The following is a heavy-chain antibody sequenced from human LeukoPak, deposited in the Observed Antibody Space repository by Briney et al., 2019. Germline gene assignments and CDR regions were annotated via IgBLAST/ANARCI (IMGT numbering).Heavy chain of an antibody. D-gene: IGHD3-22*01. J-gene: IGHJ4*02. V-gene: IGHV3-23*01. CDR1: GFTFSSYA. CDR2: IGGGSVTT. CDR3: AKFGSGYYSGFDY. Sequence: GGSLRLSCAASGFTFSSYAMGWVRQAPGKGLEWVSAIGGGSVTTYYADSVKGRFTISGDNSKNTLFLQMNSLRAEDTAVYYCAKFGSGYYSGFDYWGQGTLVTVSS.